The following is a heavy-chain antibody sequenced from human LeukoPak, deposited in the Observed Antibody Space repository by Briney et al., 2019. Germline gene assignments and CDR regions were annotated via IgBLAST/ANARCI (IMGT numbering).Heavy chain of an antibody. V-gene: IGHV4-61*01. CDR2: IYYSGST. J-gene: IGHJ5*02. CDR3: ARVGYSYGT. CDR1: GGSVSSGSYY. D-gene: IGHD5-18*01. Sequence: PSETLSLTCTVSGGSVSSGSYYWSWIRQPPGKGLEWIGYIYYSGSTNYNPSHKSRVTISVDTSKNQFSLKLSSVTAADTAVYYCARVGYSYGTWGQGTLVTVSS.